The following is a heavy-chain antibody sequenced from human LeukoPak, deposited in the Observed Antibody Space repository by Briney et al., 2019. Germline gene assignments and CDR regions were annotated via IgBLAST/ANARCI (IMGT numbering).Heavy chain of an antibody. CDR1: GFTFSSYG. D-gene: IGHD3-16*01. CDR3: ARDLEAGLGEAFAI. J-gene: IGHJ3*02. Sequence: PGRSLRLSCAASGFTFSSYGMHWVRQAPGKGLGWVAVIWYDGNNKYYADSVKGRFTISRDNSKNTLYLQMNSLRAEDTAVYYCARDLEAGLGEAFAIWGQGTMVTVSS. V-gene: IGHV3-33*01. CDR2: IWYDGNNK.